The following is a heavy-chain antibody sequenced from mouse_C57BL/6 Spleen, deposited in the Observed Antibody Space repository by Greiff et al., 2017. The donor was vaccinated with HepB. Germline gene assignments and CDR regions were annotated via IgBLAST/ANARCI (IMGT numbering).Heavy chain of an antibody. D-gene: IGHD2-2*01. V-gene: IGHV5-17*01. Sequence: EVQGVESGGGLVKPGGSLKLSCAASGFTFSDYGMHWVRQAPEKGLEWVAYISSGSSNSDYADTVKGRVTISRDKAKNTMYLQMTSLRSEDTAMYYCARHGYADAMDYWGQGTSVTVSS. CDR2: ISSGSSNS. CDR3: ARHGYADAMDY. J-gene: IGHJ4*01. CDR1: GFTFSDYG.